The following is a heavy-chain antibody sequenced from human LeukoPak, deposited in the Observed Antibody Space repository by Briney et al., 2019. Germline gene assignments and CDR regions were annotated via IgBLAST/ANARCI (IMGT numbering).Heavy chain of an antibody. D-gene: IGHD3-16*02. Sequence: SETLSLTCTVSDGSISSSSYYWGWIRQPPGKGLEWIGSIYYSGSTYYNPSLKSRVTISVDTSKNQFSLKLSSVTAADTAVYYCARLDYDYVWGSYRDAFDIWGQGTMVTVSS. CDR3: ARLDYDYVWGSYRDAFDI. CDR2: IYYSGST. CDR1: DGSISSSSYY. J-gene: IGHJ3*02. V-gene: IGHV4-39*07.